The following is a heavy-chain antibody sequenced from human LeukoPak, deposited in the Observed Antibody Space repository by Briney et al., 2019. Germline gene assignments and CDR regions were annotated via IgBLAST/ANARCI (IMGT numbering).Heavy chain of an antibody. D-gene: IGHD1-26*01. CDR2: ISTSGSTI. CDR3: AKDQGSSGSYDFDY. V-gene: IGHV3-48*04. J-gene: IGHJ4*02. Sequence: GGSLRLSCAASGFTFSSYWMSWVRQAPGKGLDWVSYISTSGSTIYYADSVKGRFTISRDNAKNSLYLQMNSLRAEDTAVYYCAKDQGSSGSYDFDYWGQGTLVIVSS. CDR1: GFTFSSYW.